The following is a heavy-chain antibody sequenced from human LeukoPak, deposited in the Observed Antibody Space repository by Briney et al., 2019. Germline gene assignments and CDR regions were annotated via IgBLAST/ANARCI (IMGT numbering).Heavy chain of an antibody. CDR1: GFTFDDYA. CDR3: AKAKTYYYGSGSYRYFDY. D-gene: IGHD3-10*01. CDR2: ISWNSGSI. Sequence: PGRSLRLSCAASGFTFDDYAMHWVRQAPGKGLEWVSGISWNSGSIGYADSVKGRFTISRDNAKNSPYLQMNSLRAEDAALYYCAKAKTYYYGSGSYRYFDYWGQGTLVTVSS. V-gene: IGHV3-9*01. J-gene: IGHJ4*02.